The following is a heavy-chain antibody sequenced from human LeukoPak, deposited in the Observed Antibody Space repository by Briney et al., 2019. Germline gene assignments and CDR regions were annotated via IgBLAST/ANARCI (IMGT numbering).Heavy chain of an antibody. J-gene: IGHJ4*02. CDR3: ARDRAYSSGWRVVTTDY. CDR1: GYTFTSYG. Sequence: ASVKVSCKASGYTFTSYGISWVRQAPGQGLEWMGWISAYNGNTNYAQKLQGRVTMTTDTSTSTAYMELRSLRSDDTAVYYCARDRAYSSGWRVVTTDYWGQGTLVTVSS. CDR2: ISAYNGNT. V-gene: IGHV1-18*01. D-gene: IGHD6-19*01.